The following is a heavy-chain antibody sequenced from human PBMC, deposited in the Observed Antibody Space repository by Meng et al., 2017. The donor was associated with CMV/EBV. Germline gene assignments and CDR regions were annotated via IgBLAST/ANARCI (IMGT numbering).Heavy chain of an antibody. Sequence: ASVKVSCKASSYTFTSYGITWVRQAPGQGLEWMGWISAYNGNTNYAQKLQGRVTMTTDTSTSTAYMGLKSLRSDDTAVYYCARDRGGWEVLYFDYWGQGTMVTVSS. D-gene: IGHD1-26*01. CDR3: ARDRGGWEVLYFDY. CDR1: SYTFTSYG. V-gene: IGHV1-18*01. J-gene: IGHJ4*02. CDR2: ISAYNGNT.